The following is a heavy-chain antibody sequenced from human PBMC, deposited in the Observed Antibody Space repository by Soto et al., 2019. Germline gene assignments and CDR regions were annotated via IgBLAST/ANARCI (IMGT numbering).Heavy chain of an antibody. CDR3: ATDLNWEQY. V-gene: IGHV3-7*04. CDR1: GFTFGTYW. J-gene: IGHJ4*02. CDR2: INPDGSER. D-gene: IGHD7-27*01. Sequence: EVQLVESGGGLVQPGGSLRLSCAASGFTFGTYWMTWVRQATGKGLECVGNINPDGSERYYVDSVKGRFTISRDNAKNSLYLHMNSLRAEDTAVYYCATDLNWEQYWGQGTLVTVSS.